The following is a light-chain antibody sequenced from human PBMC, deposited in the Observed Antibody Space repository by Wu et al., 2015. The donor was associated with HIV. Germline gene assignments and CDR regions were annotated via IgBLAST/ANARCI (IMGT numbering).Light chain of an antibody. CDR3: QQYKSNSRT. CDR2: LPS. Sequence: GKVPGTPRFMLPSNLHRGVPSRFSGSGPGTEFTLTISSLQPDDFATYYCQQYKSNSRTFGQGTKVEI. J-gene: IGKJ1*01. V-gene: IGKV1-16*01.